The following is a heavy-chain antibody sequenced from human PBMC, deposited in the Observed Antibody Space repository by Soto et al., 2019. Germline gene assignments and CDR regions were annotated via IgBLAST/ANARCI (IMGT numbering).Heavy chain of an antibody. CDR2: IYYTGST. Sequence: PSETLSLTCTVSGGSISSYYWSWIRQPPGKGLEWIGYIYYTGSTNYNPSLKSRVTISVDTSTSTAYMELRSLRSDDTAVYYCARVPADSSGWYDPTYPRVMDYWGQGTLVTVSS. J-gene: IGHJ4*02. D-gene: IGHD6-19*01. V-gene: IGHV4-59*01. CDR1: GGSISSYY. CDR3: ARVPADSSGWYDPTYPRVMDY.